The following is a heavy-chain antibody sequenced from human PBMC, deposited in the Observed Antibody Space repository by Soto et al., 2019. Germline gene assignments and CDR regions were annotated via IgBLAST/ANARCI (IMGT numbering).Heavy chain of an antibody. CDR1: GGSFSGYY. CDR2: IYQSGST. Sequence: SETLSLTCGVYGGSFSGYYWSWIRQPPGKGLEWIGYIYQSGSTYYNPSLKSRVTIAADRSKNQFSLNLASVTAADTAVYYCARSYSGGDAYFDYWGQGTVVTVSS. CDR3: ARSYSGGDAYFDY. J-gene: IGHJ4*02. D-gene: IGHD2-21*02. V-gene: IGHV4-34*01.